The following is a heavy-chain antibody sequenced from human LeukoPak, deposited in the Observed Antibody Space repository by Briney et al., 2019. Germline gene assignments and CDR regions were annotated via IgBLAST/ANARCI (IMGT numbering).Heavy chain of an antibody. D-gene: IGHD2-2*01. J-gene: IGHJ6*03. Sequence: SETLSLTCTVSGGSISSGSYYWSWIRQPAGKGLEWIGRIYTSGSTNYNPSLKSRVTISVDTSKNQFSLKLSSVTAANTAVYYCAREGNFGSTSYYYYYMDVWGKGTTVTISS. CDR2: IYTSGST. V-gene: IGHV4-61*02. CDR3: AREGNFGSTSYYYYYMDV. CDR1: GGSISSGSYY.